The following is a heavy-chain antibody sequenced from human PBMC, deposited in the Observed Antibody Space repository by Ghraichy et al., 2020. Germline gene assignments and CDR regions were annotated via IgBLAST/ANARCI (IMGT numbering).Heavy chain of an antibody. D-gene: IGHD3-10*01. CDR3: SAGDTFDI. Sequence: GESLNISCAASGLIFSSYWMTWVRQAPGKGLEWVANINQDGREKYYVGSVKGRFTISRDNAKNCLYLEMNNLGAEDTAVYSCSAGDTFDIWGRGTMVTVSS. V-gene: IGHV3-7*03. CDR2: INQDGREK. J-gene: IGHJ3*02. CDR1: GLIFSSYW.